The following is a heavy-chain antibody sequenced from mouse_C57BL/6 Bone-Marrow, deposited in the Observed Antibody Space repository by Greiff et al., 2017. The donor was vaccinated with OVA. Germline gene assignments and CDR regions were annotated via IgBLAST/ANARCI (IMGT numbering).Heavy chain of an antibody. CDR3: ARLLYDAMDC. Sequence: VQLQQPGAELVKPGASVKMSCKASGYTFTSYWITWVSQRPGQGLEWIGDIYPGSGSTNYNEKVKSKATLTVDTSSNTDYIHLSSLTSEDTAVYYCARLLYDAMDCWGQGTTVTVTS. CDR1: GYTFTSYW. D-gene: IGHD1-1*01. V-gene: IGHV1-55*01. CDR2: IYPGSGST. J-gene: IGHJ4*01.